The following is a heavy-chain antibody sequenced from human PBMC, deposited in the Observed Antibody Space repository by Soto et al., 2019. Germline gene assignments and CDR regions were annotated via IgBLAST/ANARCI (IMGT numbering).Heavy chain of an antibody. D-gene: IGHD3-22*01. V-gene: IGHV3-23*01. CDR1: GFPSSTYGFSTYA. Sequence: GGSLRLSCLASGFPSSTYGFSTYAMTWVRQPPGKGLEWVSVITGSGGHSYYADSVKGRFTISRDNSRNTLFLQMDSLRADDTAVYYCAKDYYDSSGYYYEFPDYWGQGTLVTVSS. CDR3: AKDYYDSSGYYYEFPDY. CDR2: ITGSGGHS. J-gene: IGHJ4*02.